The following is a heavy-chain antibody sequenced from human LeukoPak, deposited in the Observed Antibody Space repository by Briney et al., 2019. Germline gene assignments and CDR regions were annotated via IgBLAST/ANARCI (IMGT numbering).Heavy chain of an antibody. Sequence: PGGSLRLSCAASGFTFDDYAMHWVRQAPGKGLEWVSLISWDGGRTYYADSVKGRFTISRDNSKNSLYLQMNSLRAEDTALYYGAKDKFDGSGSYYLDYWGQGTLVTVSS. J-gene: IGHJ4*02. CDR3: AKDKFDGSGSYYLDY. CDR1: GFTFDDYA. D-gene: IGHD3-10*01. CDR2: ISWDGGRT. V-gene: IGHV3-43D*03.